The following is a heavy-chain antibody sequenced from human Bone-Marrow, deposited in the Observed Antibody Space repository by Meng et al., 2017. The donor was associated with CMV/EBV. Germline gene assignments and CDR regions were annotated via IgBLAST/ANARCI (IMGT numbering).Heavy chain of an antibody. D-gene: IGHD1-26*01. J-gene: IGHJ3*02. CDR1: GFTFDDYA. V-gene: IGHV3-9*01. CDR2: ISWNSGSI. Sequence: SLKISCAASGFTFDDYAMHWVRQAPGKGLEWVSGISWNSGSIGYADSVKGRFTISRDNAKNSLYLQMNSLRAEDTALYYCAKGEGCDIWGQGTMVSVAS. CDR3: AKGEGCDI.